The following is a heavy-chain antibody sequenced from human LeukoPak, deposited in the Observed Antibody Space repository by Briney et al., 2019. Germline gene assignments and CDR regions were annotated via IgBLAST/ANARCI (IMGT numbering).Heavy chain of an antibody. CDR2: ISGSASST. CDR1: GFTFSNYA. V-gene: IGHV3-23*01. Sequence: GGSLRLSCAASGFTFSNYAMSWVRQAPGKGLEWVSAISGSASSTYHADSVKGRFTISRDNAKNSLYLQMNSLRAEDTAVYYCARVWSPPYTSSWPYYFDYWGRGTLVTVSS. CDR3: ARVWSPPYTSSWPYYFDY. D-gene: IGHD6-13*01. J-gene: IGHJ4*02.